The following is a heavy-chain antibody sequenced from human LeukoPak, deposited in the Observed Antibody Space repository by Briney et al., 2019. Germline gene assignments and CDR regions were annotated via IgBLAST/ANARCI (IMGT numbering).Heavy chain of an antibody. Sequence: ASVKVSCKASGYTFTGYYMHWVRQAPGQGLEWMGRINPNSGGTNYAQKFQGRVTMTRDTSISTAYVELSRLRSDDTAVYYCATSGPITMVRGGRPDYWGQGTLVTVSS. CDR3: ATSGPITMVRGGRPDY. J-gene: IGHJ4*02. V-gene: IGHV1-2*06. D-gene: IGHD3-10*01. CDR2: INPNSGGT. CDR1: GYTFTGYY.